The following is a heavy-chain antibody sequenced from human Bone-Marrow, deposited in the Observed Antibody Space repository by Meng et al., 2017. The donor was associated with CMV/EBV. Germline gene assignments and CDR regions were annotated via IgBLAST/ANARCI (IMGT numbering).Heavy chain of an antibody. CDR3: ARDESNGYYDY. CDR1: GYTFSGHY. Sequence: ASVKVSCKASGYTFSGHYIHWVRQAPGQGLEWIGWINPDGGGTTYAPRFQGRVTMTRDTSINTVYMEMAGLRSVDTALYLCARDESNGYYDYWGTGTLVTVSS. V-gene: IGHV1-2*02. J-gene: IGHJ4*02. CDR2: INPDGGGT. D-gene: IGHD2-8*01.